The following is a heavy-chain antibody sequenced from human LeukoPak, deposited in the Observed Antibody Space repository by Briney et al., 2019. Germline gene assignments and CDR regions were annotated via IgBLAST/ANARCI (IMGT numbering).Heavy chain of an antibody. V-gene: IGHV1-2*02. D-gene: IGHD4-17*01. CDR2: INPNSGGT. CDR3: ARPDYGDANGYFQH. CDR1: GYTFTGYY. J-gene: IGHJ1*01. Sequence: ASVKVSCKASGYTFTGYYMHWVRQAPGQGLEWMGWINPNSGGTNYAQKFQGRVTMTRDTSISTAYMELSRLRSDDTAVYYCARPDYGDANGYFQHWGQGTLVTVSS.